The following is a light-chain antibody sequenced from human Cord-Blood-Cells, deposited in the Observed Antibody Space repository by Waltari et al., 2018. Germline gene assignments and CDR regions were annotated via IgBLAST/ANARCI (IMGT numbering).Light chain of an antibody. J-gene: IGLJ3*02. CDR3: AAWDDSLSGWV. CDR2: RNN. Sequence: QSVLTQPPSASGTPGQRVTISCSGSSSNIGSNYVYSYKHPPGTAPKLLIYRNNQRPSGVPDRFSGSKSGTSASLAISGLRSEDEADYYCAAWDDSLSGWVFGGGTKLTVL. V-gene: IGLV1-47*01. CDR1: SSNIGSNY.